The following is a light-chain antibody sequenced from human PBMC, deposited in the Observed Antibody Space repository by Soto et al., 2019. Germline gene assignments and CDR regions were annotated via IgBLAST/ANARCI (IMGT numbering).Light chain of an antibody. CDR2: DAS. V-gene: IGKV3D-20*02. Sequence: EIVLTQSPGTLSLSPGERATLSCRAIQSVSSSYLAWYQQKPGQAPRLLISDASNRAPGIPVRFSGSGSGTDFTLTVSSLEPEDFAVYYCQQRSNWPPFTFGQGTRLEIK. J-gene: IGKJ5*01. CDR1: QSVSSSY. CDR3: QQRSNWPPFT.